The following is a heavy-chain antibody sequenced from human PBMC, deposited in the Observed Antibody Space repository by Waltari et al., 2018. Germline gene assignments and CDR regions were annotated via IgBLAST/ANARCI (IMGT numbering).Heavy chain of an antibody. V-gene: IGHV3-48*03. CDR1: GFTFRKYE. Sequence: EVQLVESGGGLVQPGGSLRLFCAASGFTFRKYEMNWVRQAPGKGLEWVAYISSGASIIYYADSVKGRFTISRDNAKNSVYLQMSSLRAEDTAIYYCARGEGGANEYWGQGTLVTVSA. CDR2: ISSGASII. J-gene: IGHJ4*02. D-gene: IGHD1-26*01. CDR3: ARGEGGANEY.